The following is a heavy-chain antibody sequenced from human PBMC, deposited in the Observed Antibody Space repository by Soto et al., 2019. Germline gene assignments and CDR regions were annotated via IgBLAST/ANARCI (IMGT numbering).Heavy chain of an antibody. CDR2: IIPIFGTS. D-gene: IGHD6-13*01. Sequence: QVQLVHSGAEVRKPGSSVKVSCKASGGTFSSYAISWVRQAPGQGLEWMGGIIPIFGTSNYAQKFQGRVTITADESTSTAYMDLSSLRSEDTAVYYCARVIREGAAAGQHWGQGTLVTVSS. CDR3: ARVIREGAAAGQH. V-gene: IGHV1-69*12. J-gene: IGHJ1*01. CDR1: GGTFSSYA.